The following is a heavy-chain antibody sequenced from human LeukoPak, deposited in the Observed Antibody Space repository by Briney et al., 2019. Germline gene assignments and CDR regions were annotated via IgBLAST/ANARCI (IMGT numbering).Heavy chain of an antibody. V-gene: IGHV5-51*01. J-gene: IGHJ4*02. CDR1: GYSFSNHW. Sequence: GESLKISCKGSGYSFSNHWIAWVRQMPGKGLEWMGIIYPGDSDTRYSPSFQGQVTISADKSISTAYLQWSSLRASDTAMYYCARRRYHDSSGYYPFDYWGQGTLVTVSS. D-gene: IGHD3-22*01. CDR3: ARRRYHDSSGYYPFDY. CDR2: IYPGDSDT.